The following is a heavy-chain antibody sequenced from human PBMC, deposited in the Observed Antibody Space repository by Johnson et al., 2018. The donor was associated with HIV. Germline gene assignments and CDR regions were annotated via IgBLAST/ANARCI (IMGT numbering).Heavy chain of an antibody. CDR2: ISYDGSNK. D-gene: IGHD2-2*03. J-gene: IGHJ3*02. CDR3: TRDAKLRPLDGPDDAFDI. Sequence: QVQLVESGGGVVQPWRSLRLSCAASGFTFSSYAMHWVRQAPGKGLEWVAVISYDGSNKYYADSVKGRFTISRDNSKNTLYLQMNSLRAEDTAVYYCTRDAKLRPLDGPDDAFDIWGQGTMVTVSS. V-gene: IGHV3-30*04. CDR1: GFTFSSYA.